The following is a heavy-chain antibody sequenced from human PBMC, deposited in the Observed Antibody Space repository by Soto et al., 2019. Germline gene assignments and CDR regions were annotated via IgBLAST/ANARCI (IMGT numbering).Heavy chain of an antibody. CDR1: GFTFSTYW. CDR2: IRQDGSGE. J-gene: IGHJ6*02. V-gene: IGHV3-7*01. CDR3: ARDRGPPRYLYYGMDV. D-gene: IGHD3-10*01. Sequence: AGGSLRLSCAASGFTFSTYWMSWVCQAPGKGLEWVGNIRQDGSGENYVDSVKGRFTISRDNANHSLYLQMNSLRAEDTAVYYCARDRGPPRYLYYGMDVWGQGTTVTVSS.